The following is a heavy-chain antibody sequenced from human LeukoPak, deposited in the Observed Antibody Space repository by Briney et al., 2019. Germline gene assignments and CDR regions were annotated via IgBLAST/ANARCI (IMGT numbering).Heavy chain of an antibody. CDR1: GFTSSSYS. D-gene: IGHD2-15*01. V-gene: IGHV3-48*02. J-gene: IGHJ6*03. CDR3: ARQCSGGSCYLVNSYMDV. CDR2: ISSSSSTI. Sequence: GGSLRLSCAASGFTSSSYSMNWVRQAPGKGLEWVSYISSSSSTIYYADSVKGRFTISRDNAKNSLYLQMNSLRDEDTAVYYCARQCSGGSCYLVNSYMDVWGKGTTVTVSS.